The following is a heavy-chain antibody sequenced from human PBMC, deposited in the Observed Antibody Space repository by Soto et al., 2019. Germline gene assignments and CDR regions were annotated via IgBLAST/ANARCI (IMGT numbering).Heavy chain of an antibody. CDR1: GFTFSSFF. V-gene: IGHV3-23*01. Sequence: EVQLLEPGGGLVQPGGTLRLSCAASGFTFSSFFMSWVRQAPGKGLDWVSGIGANGGGTYYADSVKGRFIISRDNSKNTLYLQLNSLTADDTAVYYCARDPNGDYLGAFDFWGQKPMVTVSS. J-gene: IGHJ3*01. CDR3: ARDPNGDYLGAFDF. CDR2: IGANGGGT. D-gene: IGHD4-17*01.